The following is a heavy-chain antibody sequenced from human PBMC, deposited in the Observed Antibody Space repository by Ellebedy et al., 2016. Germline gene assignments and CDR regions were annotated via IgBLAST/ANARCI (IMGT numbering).Heavy chain of an antibody. V-gene: IGHV3-43*01. CDR1: GFTFHNYY. CDR3: ARDNSGSIDY. CDR2: IISDGSTT. J-gene: IGHJ4*02. Sequence: GRSLRLSXATSGFTFHNYYMHWVRQAPGKGLEWVSIIISDGSTTHYADSVKGRFTISRDNSKSSLYLQMDSLRTEDTALYYCARDNSGSIDYWGQGTLVTVSS. D-gene: IGHD3-22*01.